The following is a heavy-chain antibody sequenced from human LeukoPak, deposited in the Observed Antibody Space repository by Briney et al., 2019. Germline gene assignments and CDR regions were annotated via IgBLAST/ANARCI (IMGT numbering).Heavy chain of an antibody. D-gene: IGHD5-18*01. V-gene: IGHV3-23*01. J-gene: IGHJ4*02. CDR1: GFTSSSYG. CDR2: ISSSGGTT. CDR3: AKRAKAMEFFVW. Sequence: GRSLRLSCAASGFTSSSYGMSWVRQAPGKGLEWVSGISSSGGTTYYADSVKGRFTIPRQISKNTLYRQMNSLRAEHRAVYYCAKRAKAMEFFVWWGERALLTLSS.